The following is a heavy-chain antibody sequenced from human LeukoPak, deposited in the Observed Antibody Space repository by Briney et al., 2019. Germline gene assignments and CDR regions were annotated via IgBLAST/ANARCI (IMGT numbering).Heavy chain of an antibody. Sequence: GASVKVSCKASGYTFTSNYMLWVRQAPGQGLEWMGIINPSGGSTSYAQKFQGRVTMTRDTSTSTVYMELSSLRSEDTAVYYCARGSGGLNFDYWGQGTLVTVSS. CDR1: GYTFTSNY. J-gene: IGHJ4*02. V-gene: IGHV1-46*01. CDR3: ARGSGGLNFDY. D-gene: IGHD3-16*01. CDR2: INPSGGST.